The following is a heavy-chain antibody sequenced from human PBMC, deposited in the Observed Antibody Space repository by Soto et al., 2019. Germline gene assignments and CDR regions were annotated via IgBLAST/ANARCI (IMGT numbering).Heavy chain of an antibody. CDR3: GRESPPGVPDY. D-gene: IGHD2-8*01. Sequence: PSETFSLTCIISGGSITPSSYYWGWIRPAPGKGLELIGSVYDPRNTYSSPFLESRVTIDVDTSKTQCSVYLRSVTAADTAVYYWGRESPPGVPDYWGLGTSVTVSS. V-gene: IGHV4-39*02. CDR2: VYDPRNT. CDR1: GGSITPSSYY. J-gene: IGHJ4*02.